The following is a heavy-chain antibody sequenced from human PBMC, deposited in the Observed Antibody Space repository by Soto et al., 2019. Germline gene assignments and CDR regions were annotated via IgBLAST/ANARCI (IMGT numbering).Heavy chain of an antibody. CDR1: GGSFSGYY. V-gene: IGHV4-34*01. CDR3: ARSIAAPPYNWFDP. CDR2: INHSGST. J-gene: IGHJ5*02. Sequence: SETLSLTCAVYGGSFSGYYWSWIRQPPGKGLEWIGEINHSGSTNYNSSLKSRVTISVDTSKNQFSLKLSSVTAADTAVYYCARSIAAPPYNWFDPWGQGTLVTVSS. D-gene: IGHD6-6*01.